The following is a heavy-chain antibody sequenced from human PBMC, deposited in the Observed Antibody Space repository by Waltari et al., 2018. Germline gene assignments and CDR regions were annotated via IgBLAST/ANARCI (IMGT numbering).Heavy chain of an antibody. J-gene: IGHJ6*03. Sequence: EVQLVESGGGVVRPGGSLRLSCAASGFTFADYGMSWVRQAPGKGLGWVSGINWNGGSTGYADSVKGRFTISRDNAKNSLYLQMNSLRAEDTALYYCAREGLAARLAQSNYYYYMDVWGKGTTVTVSS. V-gene: IGHV3-20*04. CDR2: INWNGGST. D-gene: IGHD6-6*01. CDR1: GFTFADYG. CDR3: AREGLAARLAQSNYYYYMDV.